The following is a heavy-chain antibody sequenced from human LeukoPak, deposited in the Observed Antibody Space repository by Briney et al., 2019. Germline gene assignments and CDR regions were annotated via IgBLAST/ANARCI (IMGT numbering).Heavy chain of an antibody. CDR1: EFTFSSYG. CDR3: AKGVAGTFDY. V-gene: IGHV3-30*18. CDR2: ISYDGSNK. Sequence: GGSLRLSCAASEFTFSSYGMHWVRQAPGKGLDLVSVISYDGSNKYYADSVTVRFTISRDNSKITLYLQMNSLRAEDTAVYYCAKGVAGTFDYWGQGTLVTVSS. J-gene: IGHJ4*02. D-gene: IGHD6-19*01.